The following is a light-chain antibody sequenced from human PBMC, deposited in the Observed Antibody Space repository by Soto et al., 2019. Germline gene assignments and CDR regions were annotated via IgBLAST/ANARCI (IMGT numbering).Light chain of an antibody. CDR1: QSISGS. CDR3: QQYNGYWT. Sequence: GDRVTITCRARQSISGSLAWYQQKPGKAPRLLIYEASNLKSAVPSRFSGSGSGTEYTLTISSLQPDDSASYYCQQYNGYWTFGQGTRVEIK. J-gene: IGKJ1*01. V-gene: IGKV1-5*03. CDR2: EAS.